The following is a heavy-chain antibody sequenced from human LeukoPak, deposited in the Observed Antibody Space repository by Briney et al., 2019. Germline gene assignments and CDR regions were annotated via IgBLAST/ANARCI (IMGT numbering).Heavy chain of an antibody. CDR3: ARLQQLGSYTWFDP. CDR2: VNLGGRS. CDR1: GESFSGYY. J-gene: IGHJ5*02. V-gene: IGHV4-34*01. D-gene: IGHD6-13*01. Sequence: SETLSLTCAVYGESFSGYYWNWIRQTPGKGLEWIGEVNLGGRSNYNTSLKSRVTISIDTSKNQFSLKLRSMTAADTAVYYCARLQQLGSYTWFDPWGQGTLVTVSS.